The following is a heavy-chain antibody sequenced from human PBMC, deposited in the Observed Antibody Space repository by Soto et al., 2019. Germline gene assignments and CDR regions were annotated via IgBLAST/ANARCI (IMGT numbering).Heavy chain of an antibody. J-gene: IGHJ6*02. Sequence: QVQLVESGGGLVKPGGSLRLSCAASGFTFSDYYMSWIRQAPGKGLEWVSYISSSGSTIYYADSVKGRFTISRDNAKNSLYLHMNSLRAEDTAVYYCAREPLTGTTYYYYYGMDVWGQGTTVTVSS. CDR3: AREPLTGTTYYYYYGMDV. D-gene: IGHD1-20*01. CDR1: GFTFSDYY. CDR2: ISSSGSTI. V-gene: IGHV3-11*01.